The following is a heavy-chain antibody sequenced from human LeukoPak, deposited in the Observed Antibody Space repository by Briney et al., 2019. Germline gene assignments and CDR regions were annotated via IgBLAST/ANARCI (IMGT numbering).Heavy chain of an antibody. V-gene: IGHV4-4*07. J-gene: IGHJ6*03. CDR3: ARGIYCRSTSCYGVSYYYYMDV. D-gene: IGHD2-2*01. CDR1: GGSLSSYY. Sequence: SETLSLTCTVSGGSLSSYYWSWIRQPAGKGLEWIGRIYTSGSTNYNPSLKSRVTMSVDTSKNQFSLKLSSVTAADTAVYYCARGIYCRSTSCYGVSYYYYMDVWGKGTTVTVSS. CDR2: IYTSGST.